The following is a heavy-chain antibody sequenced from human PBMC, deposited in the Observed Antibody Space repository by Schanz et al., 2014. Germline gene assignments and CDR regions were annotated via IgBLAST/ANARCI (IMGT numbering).Heavy chain of an antibody. CDR2: INPTTGNP. CDR1: GYSFSSYG. Sequence: QVRLVQSGAEVKKPGASVKVSCRASGYSFSSYGISWVRQAPGQGLEWMGWINPTTGNPGYAQGFTGRFVFSFDTSVSTAYLQISGLKAEDTAVYYCARARYGLDVWGQGTTVTVSS. CDR3: ARARYGLDV. J-gene: IGHJ6*02. V-gene: IGHV7-4-1*02.